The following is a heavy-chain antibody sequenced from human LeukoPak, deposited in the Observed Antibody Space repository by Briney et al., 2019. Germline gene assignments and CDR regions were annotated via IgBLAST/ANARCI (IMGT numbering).Heavy chain of an antibody. J-gene: IGHJ4*02. CDR3: ARARHYDSSGYYYGY. D-gene: IGHD3-22*01. CDR2: IYSGGST. V-gene: IGHV3-53*01. CDR1: GFTVSSNY. Sequence: GGSLRLSCAASGFTVSSNYMSWVRQAPGKGLEWVSVIYSGGSTYYADSVKGRFTISRDNSKNTLYLQMNSLRAEDTAVYYYARARHYDSSGYYYGYWGQGTLVTVSS.